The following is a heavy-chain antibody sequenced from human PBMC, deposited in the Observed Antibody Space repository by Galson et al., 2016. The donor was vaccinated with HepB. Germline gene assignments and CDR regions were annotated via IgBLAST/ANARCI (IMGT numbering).Heavy chain of an antibody. CDR3: AGDCTGGTCKFAGYDAFDI. D-gene: IGHD2-8*02. CDR1: GGSISSTANW. Sequence: SETLSLTCTVSGGSISSTANWWSWVRQSPGQGLEWIGEIYHSGDTNYNPSIKSRATISVDTSRNQFCLSLSSVTAADTAVYYCAGDCTGGTCKFAGYDAFDICGQGTTVTVAS. J-gene: IGHJ3*02. CDR2: IYHSGDT. V-gene: IGHV4-4*02.